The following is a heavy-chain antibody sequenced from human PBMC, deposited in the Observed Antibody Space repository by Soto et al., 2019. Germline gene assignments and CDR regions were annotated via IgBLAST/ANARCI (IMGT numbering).Heavy chain of an antibody. J-gene: IGHJ5*02. CDR1: GGTFTNFA. V-gene: IGHV1-69*01. Sequence: QVQLVQSGAEVKKPGSSVTVSCKDSGGTFTNFAISWLRQAPGQGLEWMGGIIPVFGKAKYAQRFQVRVKFTADESTSTAYMEVNSLTSDDTAVYYCARGSPPTVTTWFDPWGQGTLVTVSS. CDR2: IIPVFGKA. CDR3: ARGSPPTVTTWFDP. D-gene: IGHD4-17*01.